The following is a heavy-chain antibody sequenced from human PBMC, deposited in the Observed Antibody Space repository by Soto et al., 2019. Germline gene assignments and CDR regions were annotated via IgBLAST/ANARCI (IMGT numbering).Heavy chain of an antibody. CDR2: ISSSSSTI. Sequence: QVQLVESGGGLVKPGGSLRLSCAASGFTFSDYYMSWIRQAPGKGLEWVSYISSSSSTIYYADSVKGRFTISRDNAKKYLYLQKISLRAEDAAAYYCAGGEWLGSSGCDGIDDWGQGTTVTVSS. D-gene: IGHD3-16*01. CDR3: AGGEWLGSSGCDGIDD. J-gene: IGHJ6*02. CDR1: GFTFSDYY. V-gene: IGHV3-11*01.